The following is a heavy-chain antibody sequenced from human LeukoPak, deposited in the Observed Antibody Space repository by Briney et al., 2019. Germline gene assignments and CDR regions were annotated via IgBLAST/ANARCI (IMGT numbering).Heavy chain of an antibody. D-gene: IGHD3-3*01. J-gene: IGHJ4*02. V-gene: IGHV4-61*02. Sequence: PSETLSLTCTVSGGSISSSSYYWSWIRQPAGKGLEWIGRIYASGSTNYNPSLKSRVTMSLHTSKNQFSLNLTSVTAADTAVYYCARDNSRIDYSFWSGYYSDKNYFDYWGQGTLVTVSS. CDR2: IYASGST. CDR3: ARDNSRIDYSFWSGYYSDKNYFDY. CDR1: GGSISSSSYY.